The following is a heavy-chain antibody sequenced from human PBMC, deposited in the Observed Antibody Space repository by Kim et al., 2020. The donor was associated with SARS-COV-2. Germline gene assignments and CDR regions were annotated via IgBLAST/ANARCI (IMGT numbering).Heavy chain of an antibody. D-gene: IGHD5-18*01. J-gene: IGHJ6*02. V-gene: IGHV4-59*01. CDR3: ARDPRGYGYRHYYGMDV. Sequence: LKVRVTISVDTSKKQFSLKRSSVTAADTAVYYCARDPRGYGYRHYYGMDVWGQGTTVTVSS.